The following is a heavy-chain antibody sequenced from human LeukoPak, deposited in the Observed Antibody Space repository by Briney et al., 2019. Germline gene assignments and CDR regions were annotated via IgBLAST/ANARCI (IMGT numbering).Heavy chain of an antibody. Sequence: PGGSLRLSCAASGFTMSNYGVSWVRQAPGKGLEWVSGIRSAVDTTHYADSVKGRFIISRDNSKNTLSLQLNSLRPEDTALYYCAKHKARIAVAAYFDYWGQGTLVTVSS. J-gene: IGHJ4*02. CDR1: GFTMSNYG. CDR2: IRSAVDTT. V-gene: IGHV3-23*01. CDR3: AKHKARIAVAAYFDY. D-gene: IGHD6-19*01.